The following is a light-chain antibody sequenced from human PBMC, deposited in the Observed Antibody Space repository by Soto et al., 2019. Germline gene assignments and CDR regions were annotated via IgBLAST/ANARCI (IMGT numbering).Light chain of an antibody. J-gene: IGKJ5*01. CDR3: QQYGSSPIT. Sequence: EIVLAQSPATLSLSTGERATLSCRASQSVSSYLAWYQQKPGQAPRLLIYDASNRATGIPARFSGSGSGTDFTLTISRLDPEDFAVYYCQQYGSSPITFGQGTRLEIK. V-gene: IGKV3-20*01. CDR2: DAS. CDR1: QSVSSY.